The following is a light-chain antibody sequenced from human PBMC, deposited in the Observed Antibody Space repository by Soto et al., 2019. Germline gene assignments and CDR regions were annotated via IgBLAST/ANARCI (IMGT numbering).Light chain of an antibody. Sequence: EIVMTQSPATLSVSPGERATLSCRASQSVSSKLAWYQQKPGQAPRLVIYGASTRATGIPARFSGSGSGTEFTLTISSMQPEDFVVYYCQQYNNWPTWTFGQGTKVDIK. CDR1: QSVSSK. J-gene: IGKJ1*01. CDR3: QQYNNWPTWT. CDR2: GAS. V-gene: IGKV3-15*01.